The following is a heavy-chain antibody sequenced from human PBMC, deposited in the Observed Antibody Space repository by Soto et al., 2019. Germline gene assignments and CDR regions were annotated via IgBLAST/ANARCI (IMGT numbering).Heavy chain of an antibody. CDR1: GGTFSSYA. D-gene: IGHD6-13*01. Sequence: SVKVSCKASGGTFSSYAISWVRQAPGQGLEWMGGIIPIFGTANYAQKFQGRVTITADESTSTAYMELSSLRSEDTAVYYCARLDISRPHSSSWYENWFDPWGQGTLVTVSS. CDR2: IIPIFGTA. CDR3: ARLDISRPHSSSWYENWFDP. J-gene: IGHJ5*02. V-gene: IGHV1-69*13.